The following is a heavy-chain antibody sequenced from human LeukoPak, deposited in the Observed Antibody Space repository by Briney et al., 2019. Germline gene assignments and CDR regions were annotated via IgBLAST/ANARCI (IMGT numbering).Heavy chain of an antibody. CDR3: AKDVKDGYSYGYSYFDY. CDR2: ISGSGDTP. CDR1: GFTFSSYA. V-gene: IGHV3-23*01. J-gene: IGHJ4*02. Sequence: PGGSLRLSCAASGFTFSSYAMSWVRQAPGKGLEWVSVISGSGDTPYYADSVKGRFTISRDNSKNTLYLQMNSLRAEDTAVYYCAKDVKDGYSYGYSYFDYWGQGTLVTVSS. D-gene: IGHD5-18*01.